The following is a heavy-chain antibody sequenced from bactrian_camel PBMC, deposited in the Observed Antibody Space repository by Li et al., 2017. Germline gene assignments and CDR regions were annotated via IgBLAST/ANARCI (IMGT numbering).Heavy chain of an antibody. CDR1: LFSYPY. CDR3: ARDGALDNETPRYDY. V-gene: IGHV3S1*01. CDR2: MNDGGGST. J-gene: IGHJ4*01. Sequence: HVQLVESGGGLVQSGGSLRLSCTSSLFSYPYMTWVRQRPGKGLEWVSRMNDGGGSTDYADFVKGRFTISRDNAKNLLFLQLNSLETEDTAIYYCARDGALDNETPRYDYWGQGTQVTVS.